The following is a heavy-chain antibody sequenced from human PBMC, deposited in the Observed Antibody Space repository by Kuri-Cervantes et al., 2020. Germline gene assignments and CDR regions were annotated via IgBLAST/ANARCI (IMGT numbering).Heavy chain of an antibody. CDR2: MNPNSGNT. CDR3: ARGRAARFLEWLLSY. J-gene: IGHJ4*02. D-gene: IGHD3-3*01. Sequence: ASGKVSCKASGCTFSTYDVNWVRQATGRGLEWMGWMNPNSGNTGYAQKFQGRVTMTRNTSISTAYMELSSLRSEDTAVYYCARGRAARFLEWLLSYWGQGTLVTVSS. V-gene: IGHV1-8*02. CDR1: GCTFSTYD.